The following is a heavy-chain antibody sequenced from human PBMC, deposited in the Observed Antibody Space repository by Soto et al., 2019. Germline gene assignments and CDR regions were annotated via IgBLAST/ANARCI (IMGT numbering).Heavy chain of an antibody. V-gene: IGHV1-69*12. CDR2: IIPLFGTA. CDR1: GGSLKSHA. CDR3: ARELRTDSSGWYL. Sequence: QVQLVQSGAEVRPPGSSVKVSCKDSGGSLKSHAISWVRQAPGQGLEWMGGIIPLFGTANYAQRFRGRVTITADEATRTAFMELRSLRSEDTAVYYCARELRTDSSGWYLWCPGTLVTVAS. J-gene: IGHJ5*02. D-gene: IGHD6-19*01.